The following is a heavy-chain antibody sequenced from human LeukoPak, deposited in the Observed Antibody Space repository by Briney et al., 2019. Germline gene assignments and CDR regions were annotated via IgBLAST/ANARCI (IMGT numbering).Heavy chain of an antibody. J-gene: IGHJ3*02. CDR1: GDSITGHY. CDR2: ISHIGST. Sequence: SETLSLTCSVSGDSITGHYLAWIRQPPGNGLEWIGYISHIGSTNYNPSLKSRVTISVDTSKNQFSLKLTSVTAADTALYYCARDRISINALDMWGQGTMVTVSS. V-gene: IGHV4-59*11. D-gene: IGHD1-14*01. CDR3: ARDRISINALDM.